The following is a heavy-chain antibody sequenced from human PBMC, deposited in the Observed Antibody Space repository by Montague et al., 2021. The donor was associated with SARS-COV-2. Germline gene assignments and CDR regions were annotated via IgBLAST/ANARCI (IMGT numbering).Heavy chain of an antibody. J-gene: IGHJ3*02. CDR1: GGSITSSSYY. CDR2: IFYTGNT. Sequence: SETLSLTCTVSGGSITSSSYYWGWIRQPPGKGLEWIGTIFYTGNTYYNPSLKSRVTISVDTSKNQFSLKLSSVSAADTAVFYCASRGGGGGVKAKGDAFDIWGHGTMVTVSS. CDR3: ASRGGGGGVKAKGDAFDI. D-gene: IGHD3-10*01. V-gene: IGHV4-39*01.